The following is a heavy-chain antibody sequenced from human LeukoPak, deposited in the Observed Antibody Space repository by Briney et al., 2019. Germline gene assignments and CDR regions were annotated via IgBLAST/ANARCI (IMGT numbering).Heavy chain of an antibody. D-gene: IGHD3-10*01. V-gene: IGHV4-59*01. CDR1: GGSISSYY. CDR2: ISYSGST. J-gene: IGHJ4*02. Sequence: SETLSLTCTVSGGSISSYYWSWIRQPPGKGLDWIGYISYSGSTYYNPSPKSRVTISVDTSKNQFSLKLSSVTAADTAVYYCARDLGPSRGFDYWGQGTLVTVSS. CDR3: ARDLGPSRGFDY.